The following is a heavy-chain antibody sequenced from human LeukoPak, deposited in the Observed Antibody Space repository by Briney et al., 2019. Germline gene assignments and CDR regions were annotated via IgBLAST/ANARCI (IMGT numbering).Heavy chain of an antibody. CDR2: INPNSGGT. D-gene: IGHD3-22*01. V-gene: IGHV1-2*02. Sequence: ASVKVSCKASGYTFTGYYMHWVRQAPGQGLEWMGWINPNSGGTNYAQKFQGRVTMTGDTSISTAYMELSRLRSDDTAVYYCARDDSSGYYYPLQENWFDPWGQGTLVTVSS. CDR1: GYTFTGYY. J-gene: IGHJ5*02. CDR3: ARDDSSGYYYPLQENWFDP.